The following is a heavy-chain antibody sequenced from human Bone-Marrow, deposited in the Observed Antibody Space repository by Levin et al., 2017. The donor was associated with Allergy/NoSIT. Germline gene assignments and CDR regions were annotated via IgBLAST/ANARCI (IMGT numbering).Heavy chain of an antibody. D-gene: IGHD4-17*01. Sequence: GGSLRLSCVVSGFTFSSYEMNWVRQAPGKGLEWISYFGSSGTTTYYADSVKGRFTISRDNAKNSLHLQMTSLRNEDTGIYYCARGGLGDYYYDYWGQGTLVTVSS. CDR3: ARGGLGDYYYDY. CDR2: FGSSGTTT. V-gene: IGHV3-48*03. CDR1: GFTFSSYE. J-gene: IGHJ4*02.